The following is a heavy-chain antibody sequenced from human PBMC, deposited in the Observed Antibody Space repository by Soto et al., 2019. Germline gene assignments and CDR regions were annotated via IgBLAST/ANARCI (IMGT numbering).Heavy chain of an antibody. J-gene: IGHJ4*02. CDR2: IYYSGST. CDR1: GGSISSSSYY. Sequence: QLQLQESGPGLVKPSETLSLTCTVSGGSISSSSYYWGWIRQPPGKGLEWIGSIYYSGSTYYNPSRKSRVTISVDTSKNQFSLKLSSVTAADTAVYYCARHSELLWFGELSPFDYWGQGTLVTVSS. CDR3: ARHSELLWFGELSPFDY. V-gene: IGHV4-39*01. D-gene: IGHD3-10*01.